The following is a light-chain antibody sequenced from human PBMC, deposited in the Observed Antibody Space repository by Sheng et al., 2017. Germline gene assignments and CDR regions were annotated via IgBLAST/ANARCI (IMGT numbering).Light chain of an antibody. Sequence: EIVLTQSPGILSLSPGERVTLSCRASQSVSNNFLAWYQQKPGQAPRLLIYAASTRATGVPVRFSGSGSGTDFTLTISRLEPEDFAVYYCQQYGSPWTFGQGTKVEIK. CDR2: AAS. CDR1: QSVSNNF. V-gene: IGKV3-20*01. J-gene: IGKJ1*01. CDR3: QQYGSPWT.